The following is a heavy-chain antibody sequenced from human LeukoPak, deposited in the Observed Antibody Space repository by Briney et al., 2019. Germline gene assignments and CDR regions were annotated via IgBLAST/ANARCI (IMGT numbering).Heavy chain of an antibody. D-gene: IGHD2-21*01. CDR2: INPNNDYT. Sequence: ASVRVSCKASGYTFTGYYIHWVRQAPGQGLEWMGWINPNNDYTYYAQKFQGRVTLTRDTSISTVYMELSGLTSDDTALYYCAVAPGDYWGQGTLVIVSA. V-gene: IGHV1-2*02. J-gene: IGHJ4*02. CDR3: AVAPGDY. CDR1: GYTFTGYY.